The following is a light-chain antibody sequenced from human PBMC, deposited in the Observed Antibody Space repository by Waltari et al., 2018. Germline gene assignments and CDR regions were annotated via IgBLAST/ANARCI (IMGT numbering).Light chain of an antibody. CDR1: SGHSSNV. CDR3: QTGGHGTWV. CDR2: VNSDGRH. J-gene: IGLJ3*02. V-gene: IGLV4-69*01. Sequence: QLVLTQSPSASASLGASVKLTCTLSSGHSSNVIESLQQQPEKGPRYLMKVNSDGRHNKGDEIPDRFSGSSSGAERYLTISSLQSEDEADYYCQTGGHGTWVFGGGTKLTVL.